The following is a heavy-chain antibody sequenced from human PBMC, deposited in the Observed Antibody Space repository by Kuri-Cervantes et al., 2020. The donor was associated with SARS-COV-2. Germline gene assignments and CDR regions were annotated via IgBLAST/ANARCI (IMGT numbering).Heavy chain of an antibody. Sequence: SETLSLTCAFYGESFSGYYWNWIRQSPGKGLEWIGEVNHRGSTNYNPSLKSRVTISVDTSSKQFSLHLGSVTAADTAVYYCARHYRTVNYSNYGRTPLDYWGQGTLVTVSS. CDR2: VNHRGST. CDR3: ARHYRTVNYSNYGRTPLDY. D-gene: IGHD4-11*01. CDR1: GESFSGYY. V-gene: IGHV4-34*01. J-gene: IGHJ4*02.